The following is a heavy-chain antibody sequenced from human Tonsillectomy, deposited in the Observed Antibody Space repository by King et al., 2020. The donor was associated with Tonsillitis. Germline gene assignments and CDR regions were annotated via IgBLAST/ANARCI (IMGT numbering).Heavy chain of an antibody. D-gene: IGHD4-11*01. V-gene: IGHV3-23*04. CDR2: ISGSGGST. Sequence: VQLVESGGGLVQPGGSLRLSCVASGFTFSDYAMSWVRQAPGKGLEWVSGISGSGGSTYYADSVRGRFTISRDNSKNTLYLQMNSLRAEDTAVYFCAKYLAYSSPTRVGFDYWGQGTLVTVSS. CDR3: AKYLAYSSPTRVGFDY. J-gene: IGHJ4*02. CDR1: GFTFSDYA.